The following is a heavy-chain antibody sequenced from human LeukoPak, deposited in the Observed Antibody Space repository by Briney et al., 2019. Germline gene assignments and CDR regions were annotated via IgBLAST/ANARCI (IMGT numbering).Heavy chain of an antibody. Sequence: ASVKVSCKASGYAFTGYYMHWVRQAPGQGLEWMGWINPNSGGTNYAQKFQGRVTMTRDTSISTAYMELSRLRSDDTAVYYCARVRAQTKPIDYWGQGTLVTVSS. J-gene: IGHJ4*02. CDR1: GYAFTGYY. CDR2: INPNSGGT. D-gene: IGHD1-7*01. V-gene: IGHV1-2*02. CDR3: ARVRAQTKPIDY.